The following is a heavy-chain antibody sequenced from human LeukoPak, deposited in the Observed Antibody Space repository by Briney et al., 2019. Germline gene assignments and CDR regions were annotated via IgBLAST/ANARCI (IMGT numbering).Heavy chain of an antibody. CDR2: IYYSGST. V-gene: IGHV4-39*07. CDR3: ARDRYYGSGIDD. Sequence: PSETLSLTCTVSGGSISSSSYYWGWIRQPPGKGLEWIGSIYYSGSTYYNPSLKSRVTISVDTSKNQFSLKLSSVTAADTAVYYCARDRYYGSGIDDWGQGTPVTVSS. J-gene: IGHJ4*02. CDR1: GGSISSSSYY. D-gene: IGHD3-10*01.